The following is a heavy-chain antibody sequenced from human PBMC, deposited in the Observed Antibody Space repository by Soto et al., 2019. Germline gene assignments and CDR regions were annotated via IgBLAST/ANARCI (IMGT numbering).Heavy chain of an antibody. J-gene: IGHJ4*02. CDR2: TYYRSQWHY. CDR3: VRLVGNSWLDH. CDR1: GDSVSSNSAV. V-gene: IGHV6-1*01. Sequence: SQTLSLTCAISGDSVSSNSAVWNCIRQSPSRGLEWLGRTYYRSQWHYEYAVFVQSRISIDPDTSKNQFSLQLNSVTPEDTAVYYCVRLVGNSWLDHWGQGTLVTVSS. D-gene: IGHD3-9*01.